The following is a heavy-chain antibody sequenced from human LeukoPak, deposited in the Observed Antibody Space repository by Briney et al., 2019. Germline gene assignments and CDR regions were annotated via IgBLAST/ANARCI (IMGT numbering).Heavy chain of an antibody. Sequence: SGGSLRLSCAASGFTFSSYDMNWVRQAPGKGLEWVSYISSSGSTIYYAGSVKGRFTISRDNAKSSLYLQMNSLRAEDTAVYYCASGQDYSFDYWGQGTLVTVSS. CDR3: ASGQDYSFDY. CDR1: GFTFSSYD. CDR2: ISSSGSTI. V-gene: IGHV3-48*03. D-gene: IGHD3-10*01. J-gene: IGHJ4*02.